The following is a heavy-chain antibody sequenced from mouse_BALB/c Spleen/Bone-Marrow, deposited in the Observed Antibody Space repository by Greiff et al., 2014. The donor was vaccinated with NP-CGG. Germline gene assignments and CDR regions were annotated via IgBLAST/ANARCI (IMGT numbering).Heavy chain of an antibody. V-gene: IGHV1S53*02. CDR2: ISPGTGSI. CDR3: NYYGNTFDY. Sequence: QVQLQQPDAELVKPGASVKISCKASGYTFTDHAIHWVKQKPEQGLEWIGYISPGTGSIKYNEKFKDKVTLTADKSSSTAYMQLNSLTSEDSTVYFCNYYGNTFDYWGQGTTLTVSS. J-gene: IGHJ2*01. CDR1: GYTFTDHA. D-gene: IGHD1-1*01.